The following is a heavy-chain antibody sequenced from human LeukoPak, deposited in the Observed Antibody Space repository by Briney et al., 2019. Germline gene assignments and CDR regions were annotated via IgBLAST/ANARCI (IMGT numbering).Heavy chain of an antibody. J-gene: IGHJ6*02. CDR3: ARSHYDILTGYYTEYYYYGMTS. CDR2: ISAYNGNT. V-gene: IGHV1-18*01. Sequence: ASVKVSCKASGYTFTSYGISWVRQAPGQGLEWMGWISAYNGNTNYAQKLQGRVTMTTDTSTSTAYMELRSLRSDDTAVYYCARSHYDILTGYYTEYYYYGMTSGAKGPRSPSP. D-gene: IGHD3-9*01. CDR1: GYTFTSYG.